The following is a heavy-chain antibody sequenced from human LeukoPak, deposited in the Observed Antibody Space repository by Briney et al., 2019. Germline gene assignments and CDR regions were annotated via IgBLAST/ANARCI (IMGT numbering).Heavy chain of an antibody. CDR3: AKDPKGRYYYYGMDV. J-gene: IGHJ6*02. CDR2: ISGSGGST. Sequence: GGSLRLSCAASGFTFSSYAMSWVRQAPGKGLEWVPAISGSGGSTYYADSVKGRFTISRDNSKNTLYLQMNSLRAEDTAVYYCAKDPKGRYYYYGMDVWGQGTTVTVSS. V-gene: IGHV3-23*01. D-gene: IGHD3-10*01. CDR1: GFTFSSYA.